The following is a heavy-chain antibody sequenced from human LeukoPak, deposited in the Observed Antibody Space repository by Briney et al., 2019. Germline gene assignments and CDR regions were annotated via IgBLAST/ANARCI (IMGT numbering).Heavy chain of an antibody. J-gene: IGHJ6*03. Sequence: PSETLSLTCTVSGGSIGTYYWSWLRQSPGKGLEWIGYIYVTGTRYNPYLQSRVTISVDRSKNQFFLKMSSVTAADTAVYYCARHIGGGIEDMDVWGKGTKVIVSS. D-gene: IGHD3-16*02. CDR2: IYVTGT. V-gene: IGHV4-59*08. CDR1: GGSIGTYY. CDR3: ARHIGGGIEDMDV.